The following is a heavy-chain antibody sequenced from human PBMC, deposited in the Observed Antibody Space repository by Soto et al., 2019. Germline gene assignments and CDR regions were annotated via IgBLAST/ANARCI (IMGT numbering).Heavy chain of an antibody. D-gene: IGHD3-3*01. CDR2: ISYDGSNK. V-gene: IGHV3-30*03. Sequence: GSLRLSCAASGFTFSSYGMHWVRQAPGKGLEWVAVISYDGSNKYYADSVKGRFTISRDNAKNSLYLQMNSLRAEDTAVYYCARGAYDFWSGYPFDYWGQGTLVTVSS. CDR1: GFTFSSYG. CDR3: ARGAYDFWSGYPFDY. J-gene: IGHJ4*02.